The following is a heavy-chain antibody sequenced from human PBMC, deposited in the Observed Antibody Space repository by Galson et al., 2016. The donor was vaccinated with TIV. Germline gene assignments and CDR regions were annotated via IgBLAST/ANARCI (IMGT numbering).Heavy chain of an antibody. V-gene: IGHV3-30*02. Sequence: SLRLSCAASGFTFRISGMHWVRQAPGKGLEWVTFIRHDGSNKFYANSVKGRFTISRDNAKNTVYLQMNSLRPDDTGTYYRAKAIANYQLLPAGYSDYWGQGTLVTVSA. D-gene: IGHD4/OR15-4a*01. CDR2: IRHDGSNK. CDR1: GFTFRISG. J-gene: IGHJ4*02. CDR3: AKAIANYQLLPAGYSDY.